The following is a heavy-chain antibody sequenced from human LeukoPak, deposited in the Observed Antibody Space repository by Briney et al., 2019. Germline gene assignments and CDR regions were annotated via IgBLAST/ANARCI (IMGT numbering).Heavy chain of an antibody. D-gene: IGHD6-19*01. CDR2: MWADGCTY. Sequence: PGRTLRLYCAASGFTFNDYGMHWVRQAPGKGLEWAAIMWADGCTYHYADSVRGRFTVSRDNSKNTVYLKMNSLEAEDTAVYYCAKKGGTGWSENWFDAWGQGTLVTVSS. J-gene: IGHJ5*02. CDR1: GFTFNDYG. CDR3: AKKGGTGWSENWFDA. V-gene: IGHV3-33*06.